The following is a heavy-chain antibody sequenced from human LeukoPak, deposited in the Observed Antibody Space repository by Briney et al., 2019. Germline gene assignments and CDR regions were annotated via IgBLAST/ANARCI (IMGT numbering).Heavy chain of an antibody. D-gene: IGHD5-18*01. CDR1: GFTFSSFG. CDR2: INYDGRDV. Sequence: GGSLRLSCAASGFTFSSFGMSWVRQAPGKGLGWVSYINYDGRDVYCADTAKGRFTTSRDNAKNSLYLQVNSLRDEDTAVYYCARYLYSYGRFDYWGQGTLVTISS. CDR3: ARYLYSYGRFDY. V-gene: IGHV3-48*02. J-gene: IGHJ4*02.